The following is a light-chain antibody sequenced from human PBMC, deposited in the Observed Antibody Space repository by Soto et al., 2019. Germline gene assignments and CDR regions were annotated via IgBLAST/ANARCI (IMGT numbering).Light chain of an antibody. CDR1: SSNIGGNS. J-gene: IGLJ1*01. V-gene: IGLV1-51*01. Sequence: QSALTQPPSVSAAPGQKVTISCSGSSSNIGGNSVSWYQQLPGTAPKLLIYDYNKRPSGIPDRFSGSKSGTSATLGITGFQTGDEADYYCGSWDSSLSAYVFGTGTKVTVL. CDR3: GSWDSSLSAYV. CDR2: DYN.